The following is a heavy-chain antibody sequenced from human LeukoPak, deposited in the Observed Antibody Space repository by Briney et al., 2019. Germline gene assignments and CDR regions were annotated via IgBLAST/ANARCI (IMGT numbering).Heavy chain of an antibody. J-gene: IGHJ4*02. CDR2: ISSSSSYI. V-gene: IGHV3-21*01. CDR1: GFTFSSYR. D-gene: IGHD6-19*01. CDR3: ARDGRAVAGDFDY. Sequence: GGSLRLSCAASGFTFSSYRMNWVRQAPGKGLEWVSCISSSSSYIYYADSVKGRFTISRDNAKNSLYLQMNSLRAGDTAVYYCARDGRAVAGDFDYWGQGTLVTVSS.